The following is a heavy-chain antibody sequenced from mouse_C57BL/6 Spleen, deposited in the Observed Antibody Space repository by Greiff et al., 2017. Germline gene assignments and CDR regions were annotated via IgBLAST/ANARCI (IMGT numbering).Heavy chain of an antibody. CDR2: IRNKANGYTT. Sequence: EVQLVESGGGLVQPGGSLSLSCAASGFTFTDYYMSWVRQPPGKALEWLGFIRNKANGYTTEYSASVKGRFTISRDNSQSILYLQMKALRAEDSATYYCARCPTGTDWYFGVWGTGTTVTVAS. D-gene: IGHD4-1*02. V-gene: IGHV7-3*01. J-gene: IGHJ1*03. CDR1: GFTFTDYY. CDR3: ARCPTGTDWYFGV.